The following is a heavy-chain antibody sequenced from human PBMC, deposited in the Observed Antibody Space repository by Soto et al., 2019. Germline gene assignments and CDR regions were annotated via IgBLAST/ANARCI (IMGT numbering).Heavy chain of an antibody. J-gene: IGHJ4*02. D-gene: IGHD6-13*01. CDR3: ARGGYSNSWRFDY. CDR2: IRPFVEAA. Sequence: QLRLVQSGAEVRKPGSSVKVSCKAPGDTFTNYAISWLRLVPGQGLEWMGGIRPFVEAADLAQKFRGRLIISADPSTGTGYMELSNLRSEDTAIYYCARGGYSNSWRFDYWGQGALITVS. CDR1: GDTFTNYA. V-gene: IGHV1-69*01.